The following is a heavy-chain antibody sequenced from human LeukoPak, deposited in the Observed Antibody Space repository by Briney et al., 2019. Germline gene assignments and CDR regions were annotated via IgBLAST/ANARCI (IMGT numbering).Heavy chain of an antibody. Sequence: GGSLRLSCAASGFTFSSYGMHWVRQAPGKGLEWVAVISYDGSNKYYADSVKGRFTISRDNSKNTLYLQMNSLRAEDTAVYYCAKTAAAGLLYYSDYWGQGTLVTVSS. CDR1: GFTFSSYG. V-gene: IGHV3-30*18. CDR3: AKTAAAGLLYYSDY. J-gene: IGHJ4*02. D-gene: IGHD6-13*01. CDR2: ISYDGSNK.